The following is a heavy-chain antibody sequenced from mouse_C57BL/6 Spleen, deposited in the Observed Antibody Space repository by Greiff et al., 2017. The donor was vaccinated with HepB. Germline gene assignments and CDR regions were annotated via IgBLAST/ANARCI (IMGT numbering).Heavy chain of an antibody. J-gene: IGHJ3*01. Sequence: EVKVVESGGGLVKPGGSLKLSCAASGFTFSDYGMHWVRQAPETGLEWVAYISSGSSTIYYADTVKGRFTISRDHAKNTLFLQMTSLRSEDTAMYYCARPSLYYEYGFAYWGQGTLVTVSA. CDR3: ARPSLYYEYGFAY. V-gene: IGHV5-17*01. CDR2: ISSGSSTI. CDR1: GFTFSDYG. D-gene: IGHD2-4*01.